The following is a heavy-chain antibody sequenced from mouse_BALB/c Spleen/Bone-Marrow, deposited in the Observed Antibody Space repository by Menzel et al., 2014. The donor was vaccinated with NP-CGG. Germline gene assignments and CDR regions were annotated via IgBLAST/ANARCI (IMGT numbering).Heavy chain of an antibody. Sequence: EVQLVESGGGLVKPGGSLKLSCAASGFTFSYYGMSWVRQSPEKRLEWVAEISSGGSYTYYPDTVTGRFTISRDNAKNTLYLEMSSLRSGDTAMYYCARDSSGYFDYWGQGTTLTVSS. V-gene: IGHV5-9-4*01. CDR1: GFTFSYYG. CDR2: ISSGGSYT. J-gene: IGHJ2*01. D-gene: IGHD3-1*01. CDR3: ARDSSGYFDY.